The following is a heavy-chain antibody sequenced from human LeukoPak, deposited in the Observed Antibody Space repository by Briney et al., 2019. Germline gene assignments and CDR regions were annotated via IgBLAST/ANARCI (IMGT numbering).Heavy chain of an antibody. CDR1: GGSISTSKW. V-gene: IGHV4-4*02. D-gene: IGHD6-25*01. J-gene: IGHJ4*02. CDR3: ASGLGAARSYFEY. Sequence: PSETLSLTCAVSGGSISTSKWWCWLRQPPGKGLEWMGEIYYSGTTNYNPSLNDRVTISVDTSKNQFSLKLTSVTAADTAVYYCASGLGAARSYFEYWGQGTLVTVSS. CDR2: IYYSGTT.